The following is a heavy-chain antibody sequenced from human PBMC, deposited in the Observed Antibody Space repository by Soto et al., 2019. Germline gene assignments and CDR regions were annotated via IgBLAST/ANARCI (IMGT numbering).Heavy chain of an antibody. J-gene: IGHJ1*01. CDR1: GFTFSSYA. CDR2: ISGSGGST. Sequence: GGSLRLSCAASGFTFSSYAMSWVRQAPGKGLEWVSAISGSGGSTYYADSVKGRFTISRDNSKNTLYLQMNSLRAEDTAVYYCAKDHPASDARIVVPAAIPSAEYFQHWGQGTLVTVSS. CDR3: AKDHPASDARIVVPAAIPSAEYFQH. D-gene: IGHD2-2*02. V-gene: IGHV3-23*01.